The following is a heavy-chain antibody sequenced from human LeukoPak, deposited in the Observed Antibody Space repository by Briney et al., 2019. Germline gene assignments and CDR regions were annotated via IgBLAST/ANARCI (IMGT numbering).Heavy chain of an antibody. CDR1: GGTFSSYA. Sequence: ASVKVSCKASGGTFSSYAISWVRQAPGQGLEWMGGIIPIFGTANYAQKFQGRVTITADESTSTAYMELSSLRSEDTAVYYCARASVPYDFRSGYYYYYGMDVWGQGTTVTVSS. CDR3: ARASVPYDFRSGYYYYYGMDV. CDR2: IIPIFGTA. D-gene: IGHD3-3*01. J-gene: IGHJ6*02. V-gene: IGHV1-69*13.